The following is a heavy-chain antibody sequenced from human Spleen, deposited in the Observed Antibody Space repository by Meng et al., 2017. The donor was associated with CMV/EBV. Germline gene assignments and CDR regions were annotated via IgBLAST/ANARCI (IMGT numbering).Heavy chain of an antibody. D-gene: IGHD3-22*01. CDR1: GFTFSDYY. Sequence: GGSLRLSCAASGFTFSDYYMRWVRQAPGKGLEWVSAISGSGGSTYYADSVKGRFTISRDNSKNTLYLQMNSLRAEDTAVYYCAGLHYYDSSGYLSGYGMDVWGQGTTVTVSS. CDR3: AGLHYYDSSGYLSGYGMDV. CDR2: ISGSGGST. J-gene: IGHJ6*02. V-gene: IGHV3-23*01.